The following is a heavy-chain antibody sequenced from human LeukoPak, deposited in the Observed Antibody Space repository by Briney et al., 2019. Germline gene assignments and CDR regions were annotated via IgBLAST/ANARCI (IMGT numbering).Heavy chain of an antibody. D-gene: IGHD6-19*01. CDR3: ARGGGSGHKENWFDP. CDR2: MNPNSGIT. CDR1: GYVFTTYD. V-gene: IGHV1-8*01. Sequence: ASVKVSCKASGYVFTTYDINWVRQATGQGPEWMGWMNPNSGITGYTQNFQGRVTVTRNTSISTAYMELSSLKSEDTAVYYCARGGGSGHKENWFDPWGQGTLVTVSS. J-gene: IGHJ5*02.